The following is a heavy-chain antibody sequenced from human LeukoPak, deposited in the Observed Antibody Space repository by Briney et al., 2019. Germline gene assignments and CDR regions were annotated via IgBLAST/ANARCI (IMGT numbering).Heavy chain of an antibody. D-gene: IGHD1-26*01. V-gene: IGHV3-30*02. CDR3: SKARIVGPPTPLRF. CDR2: IRSDGSNK. Sequence: GSLRLSCAGSGFSFSSYGMHWVRQAPGKGLEWMAFIRSDGSNKYYADSVKGRFTISRDNSKNTLYLQMNSLRAEDTAVYYCSKARIVGPPTPLRFWGQGTLVTVSS. CDR1: GFSFSSYG. J-gene: IGHJ4*02.